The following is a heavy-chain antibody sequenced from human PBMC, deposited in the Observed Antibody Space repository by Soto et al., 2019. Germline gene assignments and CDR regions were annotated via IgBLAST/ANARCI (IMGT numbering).Heavy chain of an antibody. CDR2: VYSSGST. Sequence: QVQLQESGPGLVKPSQTLSHTCTVSGDSIRGGVYFWSWIRRPPGKGLEWLGYVYSSGSTSYNPSLESRLSISKDVSRNQFSLDLSSVTAADTAVYYCARDRGVVVGTFDYWGQGILVTVS. CDR1: GDSIRGGVYF. V-gene: IGHV4-30-4*01. CDR3: ARDRGVVVGTFDY. D-gene: IGHD3-10*01. J-gene: IGHJ4*02.